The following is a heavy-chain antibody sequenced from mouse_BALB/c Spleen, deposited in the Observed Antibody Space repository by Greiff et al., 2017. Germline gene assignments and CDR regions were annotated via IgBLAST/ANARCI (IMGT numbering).Heavy chain of an antibody. V-gene: IGHV2-9*02. J-gene: IGHJ1*01. CDR2: IWAGGST. Sequence: VKLVESGPGLVAPSQSLSITCTVSGFSLTSYGVHWVRQPPGKGLEWLGVIWAGGSTNYYTALMYRLSIIKDNSNSQVFLKMSSLPTDDTAMYYCARDSPRYFDVWGAGTTVTVSS. CDR1: GFSLTSYG. CDR3: ARDSPRYFDV.